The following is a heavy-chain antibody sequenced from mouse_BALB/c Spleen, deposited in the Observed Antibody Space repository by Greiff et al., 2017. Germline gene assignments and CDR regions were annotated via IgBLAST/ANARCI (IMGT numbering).Heavy chain of an antibody. J-gene: IGHJ1*01. CDR2: IWAGGST. CDR1: GFSFTSYG. V-gene: IGHV2-9*02. Sequence: VKLMESGPGLVAPSQSLSLTCTASGFSFTSYGVHWVRQPPGKGLEWLGVIWAGGSTNYNSALMSRLSISKDNSKSQVFLKMNRLHTDDTAMYYCTRDEGAPYWYFDVWGAGTTVTVSS. CDR3: TRDEGAPYWYFDV.